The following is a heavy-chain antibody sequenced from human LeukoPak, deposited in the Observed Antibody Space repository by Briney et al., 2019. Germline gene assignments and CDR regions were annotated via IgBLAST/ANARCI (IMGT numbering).Heavy chain of an antibody. CDR3: ASWDY. V-gene: IGHV3-7*01. Sequence: PGGSLRLSCAASEFTFSSYWMSWVRQAPGKGLEWVANINQDGSAKYYVDSVKGRFTISRDNAKNSLYLQMSSLRAEDTAVYYCASWDYWGQGTLVTVSS. CDR2: INQDGSAK. CDR1: EFTFSSYW. D-gene: IGHD1-26*01. J-gene: IGHJ4*02.